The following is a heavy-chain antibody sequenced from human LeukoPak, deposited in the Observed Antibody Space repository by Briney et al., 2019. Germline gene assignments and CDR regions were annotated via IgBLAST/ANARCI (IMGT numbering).Heavy chain of an antibody. V-gene: IGHV3-33*06. J-gene: IGHJ4*02. CDR3: AKGGPRWAADCDC. CDR2: MWYDGSKT. D-gene: IGHD5-12*01. Sequence: GRSLRLSCAASGFTFSAYGMHWVRQAPGKGLEWVAVMWYDGSKTFYADSVKGRFTISRDNSKNTLYLQMNSLRVEDTGVYFCAKGGPRWAADCDCWGQGTLVTVSS. CDR1: GFTFSAYG.